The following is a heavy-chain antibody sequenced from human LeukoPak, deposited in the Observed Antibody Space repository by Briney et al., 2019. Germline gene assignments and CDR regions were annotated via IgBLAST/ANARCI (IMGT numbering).Heavy chain of an antibody. V-gene: IGHV5-51*04. CDR1: GYNFISYW. J-gene: IGHJ4*03. CDR3: ARRIAGSGVDN. D-gene: IGHD6-13*01. Sequence: GESPKIFCKGAGYNFISYWICWGRQMPRKGLEWLELFFPGDSATRYSPSFQGQVTISDEKPISTAYLQWRSLKASESAMYYCARRIAGSGVDNCGHGALVSASS. CDR2: FFPGDSAT.